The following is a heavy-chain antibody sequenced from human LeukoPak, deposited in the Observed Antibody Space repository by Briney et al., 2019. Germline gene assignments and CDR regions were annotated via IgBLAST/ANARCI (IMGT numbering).Heavy chain of an antibody. Sequence: ASVKVSCKASGYTFTGYYMHWVRQAPGQGLEWMGWINPNSGGTNYAQKFQGRVTMTRDTSISTAYMELSRLRSDDTAVYYCARDNMDSSGYKYYFDYWGQGTLVTVPS. V-gene: IGHV1-2*02. CDR1: GYTFTGYY. J-gene: IGHJ4*02. CDR3: ARDNMDSSGYKYYFDY. CDR2: INPNSGGT. D-gene: IGHD3-22*01.